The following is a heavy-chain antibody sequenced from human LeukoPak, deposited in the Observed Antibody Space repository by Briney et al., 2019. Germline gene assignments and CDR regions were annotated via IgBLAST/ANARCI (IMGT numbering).Heavy chain of an antibody. V-gene: IGHV1-2*06. J-gene: IGHJ4*02. D-gene: IGHD4/OR15-4a*01. CDR3: ARDLWGWGSDYLDY. CDR2: ISPNSCAT. Sequence: ASVKVSCKASGYTFTDYYVHWVRLVPGPGLEWMGRISPNSCATNYAQKLRVRVTMPRDTSINTVYMEMSSLRSDDTAVYYCARDLWGWGSDYLDYWGQGTLVTVSS. CDR1: GYTFTDYY.